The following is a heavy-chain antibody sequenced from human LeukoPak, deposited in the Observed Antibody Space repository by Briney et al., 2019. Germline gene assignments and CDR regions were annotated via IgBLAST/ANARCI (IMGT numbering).Heavy chain of an antibody. J-gene: IGHJ3*02. D-gene: IGHD2-15*01. CDR1: GGSVSRVSLY. CDR3: ARGGPSWWYGFDT. V-gene: IGHV4-61*01. Sequence: PSETLSLTCTVSGGSVSRVSLYWAWIRQSPGKGLEWIGYVYYTGSTNYNPSLKSRVSTSIDTSKNQFSLKLNSVTAADTAVYYCARGGPSWWYGFDTWGQGTMVTVSS. CDR2: VYYTGST.